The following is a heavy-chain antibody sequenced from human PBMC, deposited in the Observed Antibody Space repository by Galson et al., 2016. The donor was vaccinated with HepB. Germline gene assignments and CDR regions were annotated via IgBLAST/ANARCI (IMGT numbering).Heavy chain of an antibody. CDR1: GFTFNNYA. CDR3: AKSRRGGSGWYFDP. CDR2: IGGSGVST. D-gene: IGHD6-19*01. Sequence: SLRLSCAASGFTFNNYAMIWVRQTPGKGLEWVSSIGGSGVSTYYADSVKGRFTISRDNSKNTVYLQMKSLRAEDTAIFYCAKSRRGGSGWYFDPWGQGTLVTVSS. V-gene: IGHV3-23*01. J-gene: IGHJ5*02.